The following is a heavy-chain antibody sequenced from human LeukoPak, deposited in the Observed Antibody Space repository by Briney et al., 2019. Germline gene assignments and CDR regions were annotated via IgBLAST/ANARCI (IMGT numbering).Heavy chain of an antibody. CDR2: ISGSGGST. Sequence: GGSLRLSCAASGFTFSSYAMSWVRQAPGKGLEWVSAISGSGGSTYYADSVKGRFTISRDNSKNSLYLQMNSLRAEDTAVYYCAKDGFSGRYFDYWGQGTLVTVSS. CDR3: AKDGFSGRYFDY. D-gene: IGHD1-26*01. CDR1: GFTFSSYA. V-gene: IGHV3-23*01. J-gene: IGHJ4*02.